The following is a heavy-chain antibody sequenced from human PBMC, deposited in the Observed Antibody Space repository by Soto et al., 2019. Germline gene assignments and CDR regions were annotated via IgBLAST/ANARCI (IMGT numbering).Heavy chain of an antibody. CDR1: GFTVSRHY. J-gene: IGHJ4*02. Sequence: PGGSLRLSCAVSGFTVSRHYMSWVRQAPGKGLEWVSVIYSGGSIYYTDSVKGRFTISRDNSNNTLDLQMNSLRAEDTAVYYCARDSSGGGVDIWGQGTLVTSPQ. CDR2: IYSGGSI. V-gene: IGHV3-66*01. D-gene: IGHD6-19*01. CDR3: ARDSSGGGVDI.